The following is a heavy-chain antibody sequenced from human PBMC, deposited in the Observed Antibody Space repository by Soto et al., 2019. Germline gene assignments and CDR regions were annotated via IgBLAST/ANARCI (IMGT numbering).Heavy chain of an antibody. D-gene: IGHD6-13*01. CDR2: IIPIFGTA. CDR1: GGTFSSYA. Sequence: SVKVSCKASGGTFSSYAISWVRQAPGQGLEWMGGIIPIFGTANYAQKFQGRVTITADESTSTAYMELSSLRSEDTAVYYCARVLRGNSNPTHPYYYYSGMDVWGQGTTVTVSS. V-gene: IGHV1-69*13. CDR3: ARVLRGNSNPTHPYYYYSGMDV. J-gene: IGHJ6*02.